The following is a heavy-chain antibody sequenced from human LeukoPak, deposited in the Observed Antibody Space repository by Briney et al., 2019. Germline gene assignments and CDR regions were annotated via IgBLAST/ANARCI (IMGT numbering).Heavy chain of an antibody. CDR3: ASSYCSSTSCYRSITY. D-gene: IGHD2-2*01. CDR1: GFTFSSYA. V-gene: IGHV3-64*01. Sequence: HPGGSLRLSCAASGFTFSSYAMHWVRQAPGKGLEYVSAISSNGGSTYYANSVKGRFTISRDNSKNTLYLQMGSLRAEDMAVYYCASSYCSSTSCYRSITYWGQGTLVTVSS. CDR2: ISSNGGST. J-gene: IGHJ4*02.